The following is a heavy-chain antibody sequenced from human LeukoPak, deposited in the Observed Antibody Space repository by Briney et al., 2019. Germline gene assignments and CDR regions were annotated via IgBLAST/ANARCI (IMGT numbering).Heavy chain of an antibody. D-gene: IGHD5-24*01. CDR3: ARAPDAIATPYDY. CDR2: IYYSGST. CDR1: GVSISSYY. Sequence: PSETLSLTCTVSGVSISSYYWSWIRQPPGKGLEWIGYIYYSGSTNYNPSLKSRVTISVDTSKNQFSLKLRSVTAADTAVYYCARAPDAIATPYDYWGQGTLFTVSS. J-gene: IGHJ4*02. V-gene: IGHV4-59*01.